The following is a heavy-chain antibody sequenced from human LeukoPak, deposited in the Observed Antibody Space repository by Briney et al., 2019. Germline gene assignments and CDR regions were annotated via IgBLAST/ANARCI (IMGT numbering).Heavy chain of an antibody. CDR3: AKDQTIFGVVQDQYFDY. CDR2: ISGSGGST. V-gene: IGHV3-23*01. Sequence: GGSLRLFCAASGFTFSSYAMSWVRQAPGKGLEGVSAISGSGGSTYYADSVKGRFTISRDNSKNTLYLQMNSLRAEDTAVYYCAKDQTIFGVVQDQYFDYWGQGTLVTVSS. CDR1: GFTFSSYA. J-gene: IGHJ4*02. D-gene: IGHD3-3*01.